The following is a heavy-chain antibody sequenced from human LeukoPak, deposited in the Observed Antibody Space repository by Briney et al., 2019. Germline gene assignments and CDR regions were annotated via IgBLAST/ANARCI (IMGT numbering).Heavy chain of an antibody. D-gene: IGHD3-22*01. CDR2: INIDGSSG. CDR1: GFTFRSYW. CDR3: AKEGYYDSSGLDY. Sequence: GGSLRLSCAASGFTFRSYWMHWVRQAPGKGLVWVSRINIDGSSGSYADSVEGRFTISRDNAKNTLYLQMNSLRAEDAAVYYCAKEGYYDSSGLDYWGQGTLVTVSS. J-gene: IGHJ4*02. V-gene: IGHV3-74*01.